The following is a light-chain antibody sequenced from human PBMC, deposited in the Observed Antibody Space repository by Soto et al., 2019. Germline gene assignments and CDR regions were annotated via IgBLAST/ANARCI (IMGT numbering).Light chain of an antibody. V-gene: IGKV1-5*03. Sequence: DIPMTQSPSTLSASVGDRVTITCRASQSISGSLAWYQQKPGKAPKLLIYAASNLKSGVPSRFSGSGSGTDYTLTISRLQPDDSASYYCQQYNGYWTFGQGTKVEIK. J-gene: IGKJ1*01. CDR2: AAS. CDR3: QQYNGYWT. CDR1: QSISGS.